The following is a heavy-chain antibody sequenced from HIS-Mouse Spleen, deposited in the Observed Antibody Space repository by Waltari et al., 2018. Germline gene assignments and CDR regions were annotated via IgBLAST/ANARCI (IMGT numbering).Heavy chain of an antibody. J-gene: IGHJ4*02. CDR1: GFSPSTSGMC. CDR2: IDWDDDK. Sequence: QVTLRESGPALVKPTQTLTLTCTFSGFSPSTSGMCVSWILQPPGKALEWLARIDWDDDKYYSTSLKTRLTISKDTSKNQVVLTMTNMDPVDTATYYCARIAEGYSSGWYALDYWGQGTLVTVSS. V-gene: IGHV2-70*15. CDR3: ARIAEGYSSGWYALDY. D-gene: IGHD6-19*01.